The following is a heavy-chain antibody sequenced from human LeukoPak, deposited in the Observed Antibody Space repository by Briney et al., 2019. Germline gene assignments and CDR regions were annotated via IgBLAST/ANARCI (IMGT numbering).Heavy chain of an antibody. V-gene: IGHV3-23*01. D-gene: IGHD4-17*01. CDR1: GFTFTNFA. CDR3: ARLRPGYYFDY. Sequence: VGSLRLSCAASGFTFTNFAMTWVRQAPGKGLECVSLISGSGVSTYYADSVKGRFTISRDNAKNSLYLQMNSLRDEDTAVYYCARLRPGYYFDYWGQGALVTVSS. J-gene: IGHJ4*02. CDR2: ISGSGVST.